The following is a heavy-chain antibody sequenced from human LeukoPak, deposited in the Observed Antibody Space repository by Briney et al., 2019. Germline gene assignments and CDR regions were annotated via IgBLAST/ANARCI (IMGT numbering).Heavy chain of an antibody. V-gene: IGHV1-69*13. J-gene: IGHJ6*04. Sequence: ASVTVSCKASGGTFSSYAISWVRQAPGQGLEWMGGIIPIFGTANYAQKFQGRVTITADESTSTAYMELSSLRSEDTAVYYCARAGGDDILTGYPYYYGMDVWGKGTTVTVSS. CDR2: IIPIFGTA. D-gene: IGHD3-9*01. CDR1: GGTFSSYA. CDR3: ARAGGDDILTGYPYYYGMDV.